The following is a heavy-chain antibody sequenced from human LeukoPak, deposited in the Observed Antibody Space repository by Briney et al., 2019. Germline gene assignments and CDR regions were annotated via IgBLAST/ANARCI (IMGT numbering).Heavy chain of an antibody. Sequence: GGSLRLSCAASGFTFSSYSMNWVRQAPGKGLEWVSSISSSSSYIYYADSVKGRFTISRDNSKNTLYLQMNSLRAEDTAVYYCARDPFLSSGSPPGDYWGQGTLVTVSS. J-gene: IGHJ4*02. CDR3: ARDPFLSSGSPPGDY. CDR2: ISSSSSYI. D-gene: IGHD1-26*01. CDR1: GFTFSSYS. V-gene: IGHV3-21*01.